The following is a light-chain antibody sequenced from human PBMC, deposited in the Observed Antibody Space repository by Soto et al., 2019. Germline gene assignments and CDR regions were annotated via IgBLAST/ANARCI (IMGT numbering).Light chain of an antibody. CDR3: AAWDDCLNGVV. CDR2: SIN. J-gene: IGLJ2*01. CDR1: GSNIGSDT. V-gene: IGLV1-44*01. Sequence: QSVLTQTPSASGTPGQRVTISCSGSGSNIGSDTVNWYQQLPGTAPKLLIYSINQRPSGVPDRFSGSKSGTSASLAISGLQSDDEADYYCAAWDDCLNGVVFGGGTKLTVL.